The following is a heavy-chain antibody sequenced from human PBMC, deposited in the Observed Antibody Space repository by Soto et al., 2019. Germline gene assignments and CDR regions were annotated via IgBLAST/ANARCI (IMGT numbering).Heavy chain of an antibody. CDR3: ASGIAEAGNYYYSVMDV. Sequence: ASVKVSCKASGYTFTSYGISWVRQAPGQGLEWMGWISAYNGNTNYAQKLQGRVTMTTDTSTSTAYMELRSLRSDDTAVYYCASGIAEAGNYYYSVMDVWGQGTTVTVSS. CDR1: GYTFTSYG. CDR2: ISAYNGNT. D-gene: IGHD6-13*01. V-gene: IGHV1-18*01. J-gene: IGHJ6*02.